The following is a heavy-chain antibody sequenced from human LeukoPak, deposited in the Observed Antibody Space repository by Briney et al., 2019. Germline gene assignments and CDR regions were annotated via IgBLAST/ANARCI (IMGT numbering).Heavy chain of an antibody. CDR2: IYYDGST. CDR1: GGSISSYY. D-gene: IGHD1-26*01. J-gene: IGHJ4*02. Sequence: SETLSLTCTVSGGSISSYYWGWARQPPGKGLEWIGSIYYDGSTHHNPSLKSRVTISADTSKNQYSLRLSSVTAADTAVYYCAIDSGDHRVVYWGQGTLVTVSS. V-gene: IGHV4-39*01. CDR3: AIDSGDHRVVY.